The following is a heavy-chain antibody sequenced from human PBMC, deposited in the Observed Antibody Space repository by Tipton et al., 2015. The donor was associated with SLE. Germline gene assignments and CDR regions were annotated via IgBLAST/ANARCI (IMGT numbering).Heavy chain of an antibody. Sequence: TLSLTCSVSGDAISGYYWSWIRQPPVKGLEWIGYIHSSGRTSYNPSLTSRVSMSIDTSGKYFSLRLSAVTAADTAVYYCARLGSGSYYMDVWGKGTTVTVSS. CDR2: IHSSGRT. V-gene: IGHV4-59*01. CDR3: ARLGSGSYYMDV. CDR1: GDAISGYY. J-gene: IGHJ6*03. D-gene: IGHD3-10*01.